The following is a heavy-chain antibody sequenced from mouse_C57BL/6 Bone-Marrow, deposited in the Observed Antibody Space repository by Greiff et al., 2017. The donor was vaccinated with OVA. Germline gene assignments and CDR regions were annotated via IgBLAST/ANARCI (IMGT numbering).Heavy chain of an antibody. CDR2: LSNGGGST. Sequence: EVKLMESGGGLVQPGGSLKLSCAASGFTFSDYYMYWVRQTPEKRLEWVAYLSNGGGSTYYPDTVKGRFIISREHAKNTLFLQRSRLKSEDTAMYYCARKNGSSPYWYFDVWGTGTTVTVSS. J-gene: IGHJ1*03. CDR3: ARKNGSSPYWYFDV. V-gene: IGHV5-12*01. CDR1: GFTFSDYY. D-gene: IGHD1-1*01.